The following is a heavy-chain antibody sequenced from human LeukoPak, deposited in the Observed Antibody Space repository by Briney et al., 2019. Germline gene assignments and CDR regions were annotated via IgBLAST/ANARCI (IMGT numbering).Heavy chain of an antibody. CDR2: IIPILGIA. CDR3: ARQDIVVVPAAHTAYYYGMDV. CDR1: GGTFSSYA. D-gene: IGHD2-2*01. Sequence: ASVKVSCKASGGTFSSYAISWVRQAPGQGLEWMGRIIPILGIANYAQKFQGRVTITADKSTSTAYMELSSLRSEDTAVYYCARQDIVVVPAAHTAYYYGMDVWGQGTTVTVSS. V-gene: IGHV1-69*04. J-gene: IGHJ6*02.